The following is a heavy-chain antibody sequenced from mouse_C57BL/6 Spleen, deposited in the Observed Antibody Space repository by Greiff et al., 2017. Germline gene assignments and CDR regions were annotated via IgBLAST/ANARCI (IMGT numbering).Heavy chain of an antibody. D-gene: IGHD2-2*01. CDR3: ARGGYDWYFDV. V-gene: IGHV1-69*01. CDR1: GYTFTSYW. Sequence: QVQLKQPGAELVMPGASVKLSCKASGYTFTSYWMHWVKQRPGQGLEWIGEIDPSDSYTNYNQKFKGKSTLTVDKSSSTAYMQLSSLTSEDSAVHYCARGGYDWYFDVWGTGTTVTVSS. J-gene: IGHJ1*03. CDR2: IDPSDSYT.